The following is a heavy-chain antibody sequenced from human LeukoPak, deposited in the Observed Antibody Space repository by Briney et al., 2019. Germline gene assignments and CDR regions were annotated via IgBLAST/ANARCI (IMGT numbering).Heavy chain of an antibody. V-gene: IGHV4-59*01. J-gene: IGHJ4*02. Sequence: SSETLSLTCTVSGGSISSYYWSWIRQPPGKGLEWIGYISYSGSTNYNPSLKSRVTISVSTSKHQFPLKLSSVNAADAAVYYCAHYYDSSGFDYWGQGALVTVSS. CDR3: AHYYDSSGFDY. D-gene: IGHD3-22*01. CDR1: GGSISSYY. CDR2: ISYSGST.